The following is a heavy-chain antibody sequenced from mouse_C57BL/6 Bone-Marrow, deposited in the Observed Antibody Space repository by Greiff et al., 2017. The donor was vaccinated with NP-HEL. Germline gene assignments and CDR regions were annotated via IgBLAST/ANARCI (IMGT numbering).Heavy chain of an antibody. CDR3: AREGKFYDMDY. CDR2: IYPYNGVS. J-gene: IGHJ4*01. CDR1: GYSFTGYY. V-gene: IGHV1-31*01. D-gene: IGHD2-1*01. Sequence: VQLQQSGPELVKPGASVKISCKASGYSFTGYYMHWVKQSHGNILDWIGYIYPYNGVSSYNQKFTGKATFTVDKSSSTEYMELRRLTTEDSAVYYCAREGKFYDMDYWGQGTSVTVSS.